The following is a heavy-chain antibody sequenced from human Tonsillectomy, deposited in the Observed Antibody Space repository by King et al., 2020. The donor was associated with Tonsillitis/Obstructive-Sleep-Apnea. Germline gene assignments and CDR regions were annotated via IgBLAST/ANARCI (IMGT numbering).Heavy chain of an antibody. J-gene: IGHJ3*02. D-gene: IGHD3-10*01. CDR3: ARRGNVSVTFDI. Sequence: LQQWGAGRLKPSETLSLTCAVYGGSFSGDYWSWIRHPPGKGLEWVVEINHSVSTNYNPSLKSRVTISVDTSKNQFSLKLSSVTAADTAVYYCARRGNVSVTFDIWGQGTMVTVSS. CDR2: INHSVST. V-gene: IGHV4-34*01. CDR1: GGSFSGDY.